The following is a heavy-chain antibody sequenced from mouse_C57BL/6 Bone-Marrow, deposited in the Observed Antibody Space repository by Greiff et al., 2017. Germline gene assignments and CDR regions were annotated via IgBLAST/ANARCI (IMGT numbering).Heavy chain of an antibody. J-gene: IGHJ2*01. V-gene: IGHV1-81*01. CDR3: ARLITTEGFDY. CDR2: IYPRSGNT. CDR1: GYTFTSYG. Sequence: QVQLQQSGAELARPGASVKLSCKASGYTFTSYGISWVKQRTGQGLEGIGEIYPRSGNTYYNEKFKGKATLSADKSSGTAYMELRSLTSEDSAVYFCARLITTEGFDYWGQGTTLTVSS. D-gene: IGHD1-1*01.